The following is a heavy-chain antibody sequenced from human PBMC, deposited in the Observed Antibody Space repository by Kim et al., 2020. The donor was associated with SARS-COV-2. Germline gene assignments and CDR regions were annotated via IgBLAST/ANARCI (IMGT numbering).Heavy chain of an antibody. V-gene: IGHV3-30*18. CDR2: ISYDGSNK. Sequence: GGSLRLSCAASGFTFSSYGMHWVRQAPGKGLEWVAVISYDGSNKYYADSVKGRFTISRDNSKNTLYLQMNSLRAEDTAVYYCAKVGAGLNDYDYVWGSYRDHYFDYWGQGTLVTVSS. CDR1: GFTFSSYG. J-gene: IGHJ4*02. CDR3: AKVGAGLNDYDYVWGSYRDHYFDY. D-gene: IGHD3-16*02.